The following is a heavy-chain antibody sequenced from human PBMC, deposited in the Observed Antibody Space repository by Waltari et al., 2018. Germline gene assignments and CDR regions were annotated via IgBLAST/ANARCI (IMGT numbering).Heavy chain of an antibody. CDR2: INHSGST. CDR3: ASTVAEIFGVLIIQKNNWFDP. J-gene: IGHJ5*02. V-gene: IGHV4-34*01. Sequence: QVQLQQWGAGLLKPSETLSLTCAVYGGSFSGYYWSWIRQPPGKGLEWIGEINHSGSTNYNPSLKSRVTISVDTSKNQCSLKLSSVTAADTAVYYCASTVAEIFGVLIIQKNNWFDPWGQGTLVTVSS. D-gene: IGHD3-3*01. CDR1: GGSFSGYY.